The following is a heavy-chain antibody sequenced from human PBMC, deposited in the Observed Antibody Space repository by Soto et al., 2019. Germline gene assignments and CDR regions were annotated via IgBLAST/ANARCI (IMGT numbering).Heavy chain of an antibody. J-gene: IGHJ5*02. V-gene: IGHV4-30-2*01. D-gene: IGHD3-22*01. CDR3: ARVRLKGGYLCDP. CDR1: GGSISSGGYS. Sequence: QLQLQESGSGLVKPSQTLSLTCAVSGGSISSGGYSWSWIRQPPGKGLEWIGYIYHSGSTYYNPSLKRRVTLSVDRSKNQFSRKLSSVTAADTAVYYCARVRLKGGYLCDPWGQGTLVTVSS. CDR2: IYHSGST.